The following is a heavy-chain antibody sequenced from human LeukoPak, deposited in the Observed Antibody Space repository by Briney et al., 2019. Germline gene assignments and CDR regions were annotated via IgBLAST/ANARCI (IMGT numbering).Heavy chain of an antibody. CDR1: GGSISNYY. CDR3: ARRDGNSYGFFDS. Sequence: SETLSLTCTVSGGSISNYYWSWMRQPPGKGLEWIGDIFYSGNTNYNPSLKSRVTISVDTSKNQFSLKLSSVTAADTAVYYCARRDGNSYGFFDSWGQGTLVTVSS. J-gene: IGHJ4*02. D-gene: IGHD5-24*01. CDR2: IFYSGNT. V-gene: IGHV4-59*08.